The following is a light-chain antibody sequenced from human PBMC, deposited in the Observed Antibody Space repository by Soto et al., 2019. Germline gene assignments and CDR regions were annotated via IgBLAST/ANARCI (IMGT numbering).Light chain of an antibody. CDR3: SSYTSSSTLEV. V-gene: IGLV2-14*03. CDR2: DVS. CDR1: SSDVGPYNY. Sequence: QSALTQPASVSGSPGQSITISCTGTSSDVGPYNYVSWYQQHPGKAPKLIISDVSNRPSGVSNRFSASKSGDTASLTISGLQAEDEADYYCSSYTSSSTLEVFGGGTKLTVL. J-gene: IGLJ2*01.